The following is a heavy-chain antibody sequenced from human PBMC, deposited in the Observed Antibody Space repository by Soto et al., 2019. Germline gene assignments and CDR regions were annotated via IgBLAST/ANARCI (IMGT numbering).Heavy chain of an antibody. CDR2: INAGNGNT. V-gene: IGHV1-3*01. Sequence: QVQLVQSGAEVKKPGASVKVSCKASGYTFTSYAMHWVRQAPGQRLEWMGWINAGNGNTKYSQKLQGRVTITRDTSASTAYMELSSLRSEDTAVYNCARGPGGPDGPGDYWGQGTLVTVSS. J-gene: IGHJ4*02. CDR3: ARGPGGPDGPGDY. D-gene: IGHD2-15*01. CDR1: GYTFTSYA.